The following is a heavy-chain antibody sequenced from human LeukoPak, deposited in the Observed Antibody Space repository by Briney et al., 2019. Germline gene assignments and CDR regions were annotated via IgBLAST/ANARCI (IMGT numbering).Heavy chain of an antibody. CDR2: IYYSGST. CDR1: GGSLSIYN. D-gene: IGHD6-6*01. Sequence: PSETLCLTCTVSGGSLSIYNWSWIRQPPGEGLEWIAFIYYSGSTTYNPSLKSRVTISVDTSKDQFSLKLSSVTAADTAVYYCARRMYGSSLDYWGQGTLVTVSS. CDR3: ARRMYGSSLDY. J-gene: IGHJ4*02. V-gene: IGHV4-59*08.